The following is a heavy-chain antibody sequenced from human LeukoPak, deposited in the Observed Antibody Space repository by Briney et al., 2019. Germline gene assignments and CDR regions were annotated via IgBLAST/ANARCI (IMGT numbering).Heavy chain of an antibody. V-gene: IGHV1-69*05. CDR1: GGTFSSYA. CDR3: ARLSVGIYGDYGDAFDI. D-gene: IGHD4-17*01. Sequence: ASVKVSCKASGGTFSSYAISWVRQAPGQGLEWMGRIIPIFGTANYAQKFQGRVTITTDESTSTAYMELSSLRSEDTAVYYCARLSVGIYGDYGDAFDIWGQGTMVTVSS. J-gene: IGHJ3*02. CDR2: IIPIFGTA.